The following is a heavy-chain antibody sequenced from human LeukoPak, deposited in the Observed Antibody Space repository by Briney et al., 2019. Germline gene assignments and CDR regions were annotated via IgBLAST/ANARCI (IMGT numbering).Heavy chain of an antibody. CDR3: ARGHGPGGSRWPNLDH. CDR2: MDPNSGNT. Sequence: ASVKVSCNASAYTFTSYDINWVRQATGQGLEWMGWMDPNSGNTAYAQQFQGRVTMTRDTSISTAYMELSSLRSEDTAVYYCARGHGPGGSRWPNLDHWGQGTLVTVSS. J-gene: IGHJ4*02. CDR1: AYTFTSYD. V-gene: IGHV1-8*01. D-gene: IGHD6-13*01.